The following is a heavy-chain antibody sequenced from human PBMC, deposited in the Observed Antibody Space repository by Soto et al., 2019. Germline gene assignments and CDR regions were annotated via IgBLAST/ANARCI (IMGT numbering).Heavy chain of an antibody. Sequence: GGSLRLSCVVSGFAVRDYYMSWVRQAPGRGLEWISVVYLGDSTFYADSVQGRFTIFRDDSKNTLYLQMNNLRAEDTAIYYCAGGLFRGPLDYCGPGTLVTVSS. CDR2: VYLGDST. J-gene: IGHJ4*02. V-gene: IGHV3-53*01. CDR1: GFAVRDYY. CDR3: AGGLFRGPLDY.